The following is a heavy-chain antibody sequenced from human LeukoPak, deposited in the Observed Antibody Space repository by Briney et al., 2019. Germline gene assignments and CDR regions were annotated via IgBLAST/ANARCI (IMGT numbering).Heavy chain of an antibody. CDR3: ARDLNSYCSSTSCYRSNAFDI. Sequence: HPGGSLRLSCAASGFTFSSYSMNWVRQAPGKGLEWVSYISSSSSTIYYADSVKGRFTISRDNAKNSLYLQMNSLRAEDTAVYYCARDLNSYCSSTSCYRSNAFDIWGQGTMVTVSS. CDR2: ISSSSSTI. J-gene: IGHJ3*02. D-gene: IGHD2-2*01. V-gene: IGHV3-48*04. CDR1: GFTFSSYS.